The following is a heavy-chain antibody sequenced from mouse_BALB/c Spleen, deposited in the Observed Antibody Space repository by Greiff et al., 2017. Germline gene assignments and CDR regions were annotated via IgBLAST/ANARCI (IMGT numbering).Heavy chain of an antibody. CDR1: GFTFSSYA. Sequence: EVMLVESGGGLVKPGGSLKLSCAASGFTFSSYAMSWVRQTPEKRLEWVASISSGGSTYYPDSVKGRFTISRDNARNILYLQMSSLRSEDTAMYYCARSYGYDGWYFDVWGAGTTVTVSS. V-gene: IGHV5-6-5*01. CDR2: ISSGGST. CDR3: ARSYGYDGWYFDV. J-gene: IGHJ1*01. D-gene: IGHD2-2*01.